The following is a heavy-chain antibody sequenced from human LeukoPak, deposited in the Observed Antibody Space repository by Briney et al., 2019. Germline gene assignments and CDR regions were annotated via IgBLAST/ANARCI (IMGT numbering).Heavy chain of an antibody. CDR1: GFTFSSYW. Sequence: PGGSLRLSCAASGFTFSSYWMHWGRQAPGEGLVWVSHINSDGSSTSYADSVKGRFTISRDNAKNTLYLQMNSLRAEDTAVYYCARTFYRWAYYYYYYMDVWGKGTSFTISS. CDR3: ARTFYRWAYYYYYYMDV. V-gene: IGHV3-74*01. CDR2: INSDGSST. D-gene: IGHD1-26*01. J-gene: IGHJ6*03.